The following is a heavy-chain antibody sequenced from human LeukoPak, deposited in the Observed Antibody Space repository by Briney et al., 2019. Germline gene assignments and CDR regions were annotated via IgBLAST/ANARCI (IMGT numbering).Heavy chain of an antibody. J-gene: IGHJ4*02. CDR2: ISTYNGNT. CDR3: ARVNSSGWYFTV. CDR1: GYTFTIYG. Sequence: ASVKVSFTASGYTFTIYGISWVRQAPGQGREWMGWISTYNGNTNYAQKLQGRVTMSTDTSTSTAYMELRSLRSDDTAVYYCARVNSSGWYFTVWGQGTLVTVSS. D-gene: IGHD6-19*01. V-gene: IGHV1-18*01.